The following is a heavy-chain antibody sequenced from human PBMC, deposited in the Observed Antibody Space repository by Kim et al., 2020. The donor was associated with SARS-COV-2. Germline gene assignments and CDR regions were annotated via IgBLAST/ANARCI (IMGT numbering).Heavy chain of an antibody. CDR3: ARDGCSGGSCYSSFFDY. V-gene: IGHV3-21*01. CDR1: GFTFSSYS. CDR2: ISSSSSYI. J-gene: IGHJ4*02. Sequence: GGSLRLSCAASGFTFSSYSMNWVRQAPGKGLEWVSSISSSSSYIYYADSVKGRFTISRDNAKNSLYLQMNSLRAEDTAVYYCARDGCSGGSCYSSFFDYWGQGTLVTVSS. D-gene: IGHD2-15*01.